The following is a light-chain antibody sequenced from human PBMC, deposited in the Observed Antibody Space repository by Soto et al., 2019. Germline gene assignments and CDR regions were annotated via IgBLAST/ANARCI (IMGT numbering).Light chain of an antibody. Sequence: QSVLTQPASVSGSPGQSITISCTGTSSDVGSYNLVSWYQQHPGKAPKLMLYEGSKRPSGVSNRFSGSKSGSTASLTISGLQAEDESDYYCCSYAGSSTDVFGTGTKGTVL. CDR3: CSYAGSSTDV. CDR1: SSDVGSYNL. V-gene: IGLV2-23*01. CDR2: EGS. J-gene: IGLJ1*01.